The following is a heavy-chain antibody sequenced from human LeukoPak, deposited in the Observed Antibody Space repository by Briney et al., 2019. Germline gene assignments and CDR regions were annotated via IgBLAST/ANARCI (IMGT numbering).Heavy chain of an antibody. CDR1: GYTFTSYH. J-gene: IGHJ4*02. CDR2: INPSGGSP. D-gene: IGHD2-2*01. V-gene: IGHV1-46*01. Sequence: GASVKVSCKASGYTFTSYHLHWVRQAPGQGLEWMGIINPSGGSPNYAQKFQGRVTMTRDMSTSTVNMELSSLRSEDTAVYYCATTLHCSSTSCYDWNGWDWGQGTLVTVSS. CDR3: ATTLHCSSTSCYDWNGWD.